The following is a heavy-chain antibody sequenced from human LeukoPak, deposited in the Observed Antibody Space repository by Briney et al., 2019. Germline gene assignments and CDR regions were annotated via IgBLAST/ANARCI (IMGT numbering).Heavy chain of an antibody. V-gene: IGHV3-53*01. D-gene: IGHD5-24*01. CDR2: IYSGGST. CDR3: ARFAVEDWIFDY. CDR1: GFTVSSNY. Sequence: GGSLRLSCAASGFTVSSNYMSWVRQAPGKGLEWVSVIYSGGSTYYADSVKGRFTISRDNSKNTLYLQMNSLRAEDTAVYYCARFAVEDWIFDYWGQGTLVTVSS. J-gene: IGHJ4*02.